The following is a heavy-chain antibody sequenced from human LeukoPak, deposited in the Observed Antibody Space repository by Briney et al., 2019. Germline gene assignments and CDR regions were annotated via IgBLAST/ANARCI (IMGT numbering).Heavy chain of an antibody. D-gene: IGHD1-26*01. V-gene: IGHV1-8*01. CDR1: GYTFTSYD. J-gene: IGHJ6*03. CDR2: MNPNSGNT. Sequence: GASVKVSCKASGYTFTSYDINWVRQATGQGLEWMGWMNPNSGNTGYAQKFQGRGTMTRTTSISTAYMELSSLRSEDTAVYYCARASRAVPLGYYYYMDVWGKGTTVTVSS. CDR3: ARASRAVPLGYYYYMDV.